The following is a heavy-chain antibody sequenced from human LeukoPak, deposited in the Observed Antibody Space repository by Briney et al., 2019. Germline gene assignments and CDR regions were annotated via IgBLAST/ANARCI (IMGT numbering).Heavy chain of an antibody. J-gene: IGHJ5*02. D-gene: IGHD3-3*01. CDR1: GFTFSSYA. CDR2: ISYDGSNK. V-gene: IGHV3-30*01. CDR3: ARDMGGYYLEFWFDP. Sequence: PGGSLRLSCAASGFTFSSYAMRWVRQAPGKGLEWVAVISYDGSNKYYADSVKGRFTISRDNSKNTLYLQMNSLRAEDTAVYYCARDMGGYYLEFWFDPWGQGTLVTVSS.